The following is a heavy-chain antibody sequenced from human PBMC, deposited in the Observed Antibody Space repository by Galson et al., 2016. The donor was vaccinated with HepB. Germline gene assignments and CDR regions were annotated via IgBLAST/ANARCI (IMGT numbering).Heavy chain of an antibody. Sequence: SETLSLTCSVSGGSIINNYWTWIRQPPGKGLEWIGYVSYSGSPNYNPSLKSRVTISTDTPKNQFSLKLSSVTAADAAVYYCARGRRVRGVTTKFNWIDPWGQGTLVTVSS. CDR3: ARGRRVRGVTTKFNWIDP. J-gene: IGHJ5*02. CDR2: VSYSGSP. CDR1: GGSIINNY. V-gene: IGHV4-59*12. D-gene: IGHD3-10*01.